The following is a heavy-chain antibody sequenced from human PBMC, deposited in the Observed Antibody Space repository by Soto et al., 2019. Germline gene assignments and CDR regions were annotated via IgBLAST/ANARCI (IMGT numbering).Heavy chain of an antibody. Sequence: QLQLQESGPGLVKPSETLSLTCTVSGGSISSSSYYWGWIRQPPGKGLEWIGSIYYSGSTYYNPSLKSRVTISVDTSKNQFSLKLSSVTAADTAVYCCASGAAMAPFFRPDYWGQGTLVTVSS. CDR2: IYYSGST. V-gene: IGHV4-39*01. CDR3: ASGAAMAPFFRPDY. CDR1: GGSISSSSYY. J-gene: IGHJ4*02. D-gene: IGHD2-2*01.